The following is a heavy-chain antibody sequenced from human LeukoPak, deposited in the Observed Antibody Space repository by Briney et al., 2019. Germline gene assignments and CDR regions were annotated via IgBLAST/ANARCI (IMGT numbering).Heavy chain of an antibody. Sequence: ASVKVSCKASGYTFTSYGISWVRQAPGQGLEWMGWISAYNGNTNYAQKLQGRVTMTTDTSTSTAYMKLRSLRSDDTAVYYCARDNGYVWGSYRYPLDYWGQGTLVTVSS. CDR1: GYTFTSYG. CDR3: ARDNGYVWGSYRYPLDY. CDR2: ISAYNGNT. D-gene: IGHD3-16*02. J-gene: IGHJ4*02. V-gene: IGHV1-18*01.